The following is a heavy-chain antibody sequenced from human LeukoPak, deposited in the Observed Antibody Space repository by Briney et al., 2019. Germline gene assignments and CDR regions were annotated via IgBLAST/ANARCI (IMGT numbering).Heavy chain of an antibody. CDR2: IKEDGSET. V-gene: IGHV3-7*01. CDR1: GFTFSTYW. Sequence: PGGSLRLSCAASGFTFSTYWMSWVRQAPGRGLEWVANIKEDGSETYYLDSVKGRFTISRDNGQNSLYLQMNSLRAEDTAVYYCARREPQGCSGTSCFAGPVGHWGQGTLVTVSS. J-gene: IGHJ4*02. D-gene: IGHD2-2*01. CDR3: ARREPQGCSGTSCFAGPVGH.